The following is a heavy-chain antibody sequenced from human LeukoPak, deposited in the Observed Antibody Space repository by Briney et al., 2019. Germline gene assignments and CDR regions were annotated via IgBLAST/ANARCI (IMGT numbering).Heavy chain of an antibody. CDR1: GGSISSSSYY. D-gene: IGHD3-22*01. Sequence: NSSETLSHTCTVSGGSISSSSYYWGWIRQPPGKGLEWIGSIYYSGSTYYNPSLKSRVTISVDTSKNQFSLKLSSVTAADTAVYYCARDFNYYDSSGYHLEYFQHWGQGTLVTVSS. CDR3: ARDFNYYDSSGYHLEYFQH. CDR2: IYYSGST. V-gene: IGHV4-39*07. J-gene: IGHJ1*01.